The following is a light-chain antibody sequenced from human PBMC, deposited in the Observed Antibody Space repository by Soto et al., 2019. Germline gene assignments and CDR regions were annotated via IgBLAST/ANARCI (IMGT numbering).Light chain of an antibody. CDR1: QSVSSSY. V-gene: IGKV3-20*01. CDR3: QQYVSSHLYT. Sequence: EIVLTQSPGPLSLSPGERATLSCRASQSVSSSYLAWYQQKPGQPPRLLIYGASSRATGIPDRFSGSGSGTDFTLTSSRREPEDFAVYYRQQYVSSHLYTFGQGNKLEIK. J-gene: IGKJ2*01. CDR2: GAS.